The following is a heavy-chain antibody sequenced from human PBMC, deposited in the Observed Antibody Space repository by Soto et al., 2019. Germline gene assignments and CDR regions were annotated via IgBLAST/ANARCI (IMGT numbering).Heavy chain of an antibody. CDR2: IYSGGST. D-gene: IGHD1-26*01. CDR1: GFTVSSNY. J-gene: IGHJ4*02. V-gene: IGHV3-66*01. Sequence: EVQLVESGGGLVQPGGSLRLSCAASGFTVSSNYMSWVRQAPGKGLEWVSLIYSGGSTYYADSVKGRFTISRDNSNNTLYLQMNSLRAEDTAVYYCARDLVGATPGDNWGQGTLVTVSS. CDR3: ARDLVGATPGDN.